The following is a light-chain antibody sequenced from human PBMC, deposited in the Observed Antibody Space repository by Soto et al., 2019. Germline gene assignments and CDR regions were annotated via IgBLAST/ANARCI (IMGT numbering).Light chain of an antibody. CDR3: SSYAGSSNV. CDR1: SSDVGGYNY. J-gene: IGLJ1*01. CDR2: EVS. Sequence: QSVLTQPASVSGSPGQSITISCTGTSSDVGGYNYVSWYQQHPGKAPKFMIYEVSNRPSGVSNRFAGSKSGNTASLTISGLQAEDEADYYCSSYAGSSNVFGTGTKLTVL. V-gene: IGLV2-14*01.